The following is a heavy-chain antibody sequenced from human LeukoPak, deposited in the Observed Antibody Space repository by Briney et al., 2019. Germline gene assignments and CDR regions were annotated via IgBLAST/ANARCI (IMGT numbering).Heavy chain of an antibody. CDR2: ISGNGGRT. CDR1: GFTFRSYA. Sequence: PGGSLRLSCAASGFTFRSYAMSWVRQAPGKGLEWVSVISGNGGRTYYADSVKGRFTISRDNSKNTLYLQMNSLRAEDTAVYYCAKVRYLDTVLGRFDNWGQGTLVTVSS. V-gene: IGHV3-23*01. D-gene: IGHD5-18*01. J-gene: IGHJ5*02. CDR3: AKVRYLDTVLGRFDN.